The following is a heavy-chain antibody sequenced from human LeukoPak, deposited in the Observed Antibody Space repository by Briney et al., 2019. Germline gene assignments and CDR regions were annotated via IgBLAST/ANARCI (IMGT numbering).Heavy chain of an antibody. CDR2: IHHSAST. CDR3: ARVVGSSSVWFDP. Sequence: PSETLSLTCTVSGYSISSGYYWGWIRQPPGKALEWIGSIHHSASTYYNPSLKSPATILVDTSKNHFSLKLNSVTAADTAVYYCARVVGSSSVWFDPWGQGTLVTVSS. J-gene: IGHJ5*02. CDR1: GYSISSGYY. D-gene: IGHD6-6*01. V-gene: IGHV4-38-2*02.